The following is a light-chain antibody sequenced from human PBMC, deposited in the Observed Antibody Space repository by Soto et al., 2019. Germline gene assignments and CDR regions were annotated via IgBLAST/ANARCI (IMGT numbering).Light chain of an antibody. J-gene: IGLJ2*01. CDR3: TSWTTGTTMK. CDR2: DVN. V-gene: IGLV2-14*01. Sequence: QSALTQPASVSGSPGQSITISCTGTSSDVGAYNYVSWYQQHPGKAPKLMIYDVNIRPSGVSNRFSGSKSGNTASLTIAGLQAEDEADYYCTSWTTGTTMKVGGGTKVTVL. CDR1: SSDVGAYNY.